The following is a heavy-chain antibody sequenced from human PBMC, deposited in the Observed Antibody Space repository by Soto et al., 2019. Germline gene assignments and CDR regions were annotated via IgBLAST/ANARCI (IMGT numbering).Heavy chain of an antibody. CDR1: GGSISRSNW. J-gene: IGHJ4*02. V-gene: IGHV4-4*02. CDR2: IYHSGST. Sequence: QVQLQESGPGLVKPSGTLSLTCAVSGGSISRSNWWSWVRQPPGKGLEWIGEIYHSGSTNYNPSLTSRVTMSGDKSKNQFSLRLSSVTAADTAVYYCARLMHSSGADYWGQGTLVTVSS. D-gene: IGHD6-19*01. CDR3: ARLMHSSGADY.